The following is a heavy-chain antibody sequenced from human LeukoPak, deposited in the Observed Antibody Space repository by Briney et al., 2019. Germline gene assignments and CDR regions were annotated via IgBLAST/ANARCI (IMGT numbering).Heavy chain of an antibody. D-gene: IGHD3-3*01. CDR3: AREGYDFWSGYYDY. Sequence: SETLSLTCTVSGGSISSGSYYWSWIRQPAGKGLEWIGRIYTSGSTNYNPSLKSRVTISVDTSKNQFSLKLSSVTAADTAVYYCAREGYDFWSGYYDYRGQGTLVTVSS. V-gene: IGHV4-61*02. J-gene: IGHJ4*02. CDR1: GGSISSGSYY. CDR2: IYTSGST.